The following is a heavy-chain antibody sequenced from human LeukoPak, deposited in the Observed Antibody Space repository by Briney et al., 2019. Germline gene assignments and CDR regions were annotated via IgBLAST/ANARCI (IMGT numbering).Heavy chain of an antibody. CDR2: ISWNSGSI. CDR1: GFTFDDYA. CDR3: AKDMYYDILTGYSNTGYYGMDV. Sequence: GRSLRLSCAASGFTFDDYAMHWVRQAPGKGLEWVSGISWNSGSIGYADSVKGRFTISRDNAKNSLYPQMNSLRAEDTALYYCAKDMYYDILTGYSNTGYYGMDVWGQGTTVTVSS. D-gene: IGHD3-9*01. V-gene: IGHV3-9*01. J-gene: IGHJ6*02.